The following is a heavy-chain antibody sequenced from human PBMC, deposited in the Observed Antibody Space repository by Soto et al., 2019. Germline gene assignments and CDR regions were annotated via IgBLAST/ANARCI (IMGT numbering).Heavy chain of an antibody. CDR2: IKSKTDGGTT. CDR3: TSQSTDYYDGSGYYYALGY. Sequence: GGSLRLSCAASGFTFSNAWMNWVRQAPGKGLEWVGRIKSKTDGGTTDYAAPVKGRFTISRDDSKNTLYLQMNSLKTEDTAVYYCTSQSTDYYDGSGYYYALGYWGQGTLVTVSS. D-gene: IGHD3-22*01. V-gene: IGHV3-15*07. J-gene: IGHJ4*02. CDR1: GFTFSNAW.